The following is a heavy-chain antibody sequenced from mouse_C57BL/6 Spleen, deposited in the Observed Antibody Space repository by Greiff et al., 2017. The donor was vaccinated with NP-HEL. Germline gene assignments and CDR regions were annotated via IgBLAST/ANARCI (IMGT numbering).Heavy chain of an antibody. V-gene: IGHV5-6*01. CDR2: ISSGGSYT. CDR3: ARDYGSSYGYFDV. Sequence: EVQLQESGGDLVKPGGSLKLSCAASGFTFSSYGMSWVRQTPDKRLEWVATISSGGSYTYYPDSVKGRFTISRDNAKNTLYLQMSSLKSEDTAMYYCARDYGSSYGYFDVWGTGTTVTVSS. D-gene: IGHD1-1*01. J-gene: IGHJ1*03. CDR1: GFTFSSYG.